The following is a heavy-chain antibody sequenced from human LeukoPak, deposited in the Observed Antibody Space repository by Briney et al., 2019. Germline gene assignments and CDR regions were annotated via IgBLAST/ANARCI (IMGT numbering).Heavy chain of an antibody. CDR3: ATASPHGLRYYYGMDV. CDR2: FDPEDGET. Sequence: ASVTVSFKVSGYTFTELPMHWVRQAPGKGLEWMGGFDPEDGETIYAQKFQGRVTMTEDTSTDTAYMELSSLRSEDTAVYYCATASPHGLRYYYGMDVWGQGTTVTVSS. V-gene: IGHV1-24*01. J-gene: IGHJ6*02. CDR1: GYTFTELP.